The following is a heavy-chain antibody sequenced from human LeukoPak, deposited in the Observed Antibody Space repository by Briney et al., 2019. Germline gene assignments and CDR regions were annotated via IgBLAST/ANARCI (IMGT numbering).Heavy chain of an antibody. V-gene: IGHV3-23*01. CDR2: ISDSGGST. D-gene: IGHD6-19*01. CDR1: GFAYSSYA. CDR3: AKGQEWLARVPFAY. Sequence: GGSFRLSCAVSGFAYSSYAMRWVRQALGKGLVFVSAISDSGGSTYYADYVKGRFTISRDNSKNTLYLKMNSLEAAATAVYSSAKGQEWLARVPFAYWGQGTLVTVSS. J-gene: IGHJ4*02.